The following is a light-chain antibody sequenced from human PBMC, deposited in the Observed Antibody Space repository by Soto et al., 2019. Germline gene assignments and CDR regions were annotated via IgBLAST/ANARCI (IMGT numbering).Light chain of an antibody. CDR1: SSDVGGYNY. Sequence: QSALTQPASVSGSPGQSITISCTGTSSDVGGYNYVSWYQQHPGKAPKLIIYDVSGRPSGVSDRFSASKSGNTASLTISGLQAEDEADYYCTSYESSTTLYVFVSGTKVTVL. CDR3: TSYESSTTLYV. CDR2: DVS. V-gene: IGLV2-14*03. J-gene: IGLJ1*01.